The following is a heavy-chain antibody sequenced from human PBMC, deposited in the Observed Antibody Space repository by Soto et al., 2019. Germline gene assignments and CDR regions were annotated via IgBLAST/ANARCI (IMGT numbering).Heavy chain of an antibody. CDR2: ISYDGSNK. V-gene: IGHV3-30-3*01. CDR3: AREAPPWWPYYYGSGSYYNHSYYFDY. J-gene: IGHJ4*02. CDR1: GFTFSSYA. D-gene: IGHD3-10*01. Sequence: GGSLRLSCAASGFTFSSYAMHWVRQAPGKGLEWVAVISYDGSNKYYADSVKGRFTISRDNSKNTLYLQMNSLRAEDTAVYYCAREAPPWWPYYYGSGSYYNHSYYFDYWGQGTLVTVSS.